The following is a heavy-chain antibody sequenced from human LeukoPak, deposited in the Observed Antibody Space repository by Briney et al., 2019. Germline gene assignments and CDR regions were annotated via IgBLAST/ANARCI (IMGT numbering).Heavy chain of an antibody. CDR3: ARESWNYYFDY. CDR2: IYYSGST. D-gene: IGHD1-7*01. CDR1: GGSITSYY. Sequence: SETLSLTCTVSGGSITSYYWSWIRQHPGKGLEWIGYIYYSGSTYYNPSLKSRVTISVDTSKNQFSLKLSSVTAADTAVYYCARESWNYYFDYWGQGTLVTVSS. J-gene: IGHJ4*02. V-gene: IGHV4-59*06.